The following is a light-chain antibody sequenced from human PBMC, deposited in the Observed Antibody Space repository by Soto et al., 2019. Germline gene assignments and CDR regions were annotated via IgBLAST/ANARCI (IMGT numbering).Light chain of an antibody. CDR3: SSYAGAHIV. V-gene: IGLV2-8*01. CDR2: DVS. CDR1: SSDVGGYNY. J-gene: IGLJ1*01. Sequence: QCALTQPPSASGSPGQSVTITCPGTSSDVGGYNYVSWYQQHPGKAPKLMIYDVSQRPSGVPDRFSGSKSGNTASLTVTGLQAEDEADYYCSSYAGAHIVFGTGTKVTVL.